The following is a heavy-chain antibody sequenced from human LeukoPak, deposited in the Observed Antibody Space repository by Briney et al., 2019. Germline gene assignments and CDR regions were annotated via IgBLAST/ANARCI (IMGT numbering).Heavy chain of an antibody. V-gene: IGHV4-34*01. Sequence: PSETLSLTCAVYGGSFSGYYWSWIRQPPGKGLEWIGEINHSGSTNYNPSLKSRVTISVDTSKNQFSLKLSSVTAADTAVYYCARKRYYYDSSGYQRFDAFDIWGQGTMVTVSS. CDR3: ARKRYYYDSSGYQRFDAFDI. CDR1: GGSFSGYY. CDR2: INHSGST. J-gene: IGHJ3*02. D-gene: IGHD3-22*01.